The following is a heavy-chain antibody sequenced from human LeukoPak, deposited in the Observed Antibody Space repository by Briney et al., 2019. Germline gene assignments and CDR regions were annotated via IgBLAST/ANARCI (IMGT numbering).Heavy chain of an antibody. D-gene: IGHD2-8*02. CDR1: GFTFSSYS. CDR3: ARDGISCTGGYCYFAD. CDR2: ISSSSSYI. Sequence: GGSLRLSCAASGFTFSSYSMNRVRQAPGKGLEWVSSISSSSSYIYYADSVKGRFTISRDNAKNSLYLQMNSLRAEDTAVYYCARDGISCTGGYCYFADWGQGILVTVSS. V-gene: IGHV3-21*01. J-gene: IGHJ4*02.